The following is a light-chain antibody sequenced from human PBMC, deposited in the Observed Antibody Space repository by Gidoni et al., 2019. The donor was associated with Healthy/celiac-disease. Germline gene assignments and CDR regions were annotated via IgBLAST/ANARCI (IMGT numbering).Light chain of an antibody. CDR3: QQSYSTCTWP. V-gene: IGKV1-39*01. CDR2: AAS. Sequence: DIQMTQSPSSLSASVGDRVTITCRASQSISSYLNWYQQKPGKAPKLLIYAASSLQSGVPSRLSGSGSGTDFTLTISMLQPEDFATYYCQQSYSTCTWPFGQGTKVEIK. J-gene: IGKJ1*01. CDR1: QSISSY.